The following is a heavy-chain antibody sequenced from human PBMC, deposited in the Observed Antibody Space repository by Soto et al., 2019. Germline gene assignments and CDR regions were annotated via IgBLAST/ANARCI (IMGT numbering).Heavy chain of an antibody. J-gene: IGHJ3*02. Sequence: QVQLAESGGGVVQPGRSLTITCAASGFTLGTYGMHWVRQAPGKGLEWVAVISNDGGDKYYSDSVMGRFTISRDNSKNTLFLQMXXXXXEXTXXXXXXXXXXXXXXFYPSLDALDIWGQGTVVTVSS. CDR2: ISNDGGDK. V-gene: IGHV3-30*03. CDR3: XXXXXXXXXFYPSLDALDI. CDR1: GFTLGTYG.